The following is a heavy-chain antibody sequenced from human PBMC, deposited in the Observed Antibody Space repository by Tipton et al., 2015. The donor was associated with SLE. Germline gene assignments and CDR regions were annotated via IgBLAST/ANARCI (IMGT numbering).Heavy chain of an antibody. V-gene: IGHV4-34*01. D-gene: IGHD1-26*01. CDR3: AREGGGPDY. J-gene: IGHJ4*02. CDR2: INHSGSA. CDR1: DGSFSGYY. Sequence: LRLSCSVYDGSFSGYYWTWIRQPPGKGLEWIGEINHSGSANYNPSLKSRVTISIDTSKNRFSLKLRSVTAADTAIYYCAREGGGPDYWGQGTLVTVSS.